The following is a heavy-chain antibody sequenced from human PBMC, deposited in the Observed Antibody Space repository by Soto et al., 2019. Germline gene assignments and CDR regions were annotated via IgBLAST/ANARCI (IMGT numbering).Heavy chain of an antibody. J-gene: IGHJ4*02. V-gene: IGHV1-69*02. Sequence: QVQLVQSGTEVKKPGSSVKVSCKASGGTFRNYPINWVRQAPGQGLEWMGSIFPLTDIPDYAQNFQARPTISEDKSTSTAYMELSSLTSDDTAMYFCARGPLVVLNYFESWGQGTLVTGSS. CDR2: IFPLTDIP. CDR1: GGTFRNYP. CDR3: ARGPLVVLNYFES.